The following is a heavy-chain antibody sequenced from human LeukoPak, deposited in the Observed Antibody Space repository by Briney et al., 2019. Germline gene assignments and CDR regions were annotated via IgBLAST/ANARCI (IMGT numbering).Heavy chain of an antibody. CDR2: SSGSGGST. CDR3: AKGETVTTTSFDY. D-gene: IGHD4-17*01. Sequence: GGSLRPSRAAYGFTFSSSAIGWVRHPQRKVRGWVSASSGSGGSTYYPDCVKGRFTISRDNSKNTLYLQVNSLRAEDTAVYYCAKGETVTTTSFDYWGQGTLVTVSS. CDR1: GFTFSSSA. V-gene: IGHV3-23*01. J-gene: IGHJ4*02.